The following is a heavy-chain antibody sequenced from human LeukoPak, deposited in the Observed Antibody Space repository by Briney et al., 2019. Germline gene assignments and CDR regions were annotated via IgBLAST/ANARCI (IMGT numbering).Heavy chain of an antibody. D-gene: IGHD1-26*01. V-gene: IGHV4-61*02. CDR3: AGDPGGYAFDI. CDR1: GGSISSGSYY. J-gene: IGHJ3*02. Sequence: SETLSLTCTVSGGSISSGSYYWSWIRQPAGKGLEWIGRIYTSGSTNYNPSLKSRVTISVDTSKNQFSLKLSSVTAADTAMYYCAGDPGGYAFDIWGQGTMVTVSS. CDR2: IYTSGST.